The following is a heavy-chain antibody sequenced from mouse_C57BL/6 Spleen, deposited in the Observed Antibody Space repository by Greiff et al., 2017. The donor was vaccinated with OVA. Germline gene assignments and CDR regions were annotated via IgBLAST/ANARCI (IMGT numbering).Heavy chain of an antibody. Sequence: VQLQQPGAELVRPGSSVKLSCKASGYTFTSYWMDWVKQRPGQGLEWIGNIYPSDSETHYNQKFKDKATLTVDKSSSTAYMQLSSLTSEDSAVYYCARGHYYGSSFSWFAYWGQGTLVTVSA. CDR1: GYTFTSYW. CDR2: IYPSDSET. J-gene: IGHJ3*01. CDR3: ARGHYYGSSFSWFAY. V-gene: IGHV1-61*01. D-gene: IGHD1-1*01.